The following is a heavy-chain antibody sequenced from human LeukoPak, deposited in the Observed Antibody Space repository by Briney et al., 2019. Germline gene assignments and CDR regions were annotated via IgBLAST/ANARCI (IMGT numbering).Heavy chain of an antibody. CDR3: ARAYSRESGYDFVFGY. Sequence: GTSLRLSCAASGFTFSDYGMHWVRQAPGKGLEWVAVIRYDGSTIYYADSVKGRFTISRDDSKKTLHLQMDSLRAEDTAVYYCARAYSRESGYDFVFGYWGQGTLVTVSS. CDR1: GFTFSDYG. V-gene: IGHV3-33*01. D-gene: IGHD5-12*01. CDR2: IRYDGSTI. J-gene: IGHJ4*02.